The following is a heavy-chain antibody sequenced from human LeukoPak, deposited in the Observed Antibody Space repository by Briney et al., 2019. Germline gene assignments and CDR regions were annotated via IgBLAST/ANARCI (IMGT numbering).Heavy chain of an antibody. CDR2: IKQEGSEK. V-gene: IGHV3-7*01. CDR3: ARDRQIAY. J-gene: IGHJ4*02. CDR1: GFTFSSYW. Sequence: PGGSLRLSCAASGFTFSSYWMGWVRQAPGKGLEWVANIKQEGSEKYYVDSVKGRFAISRDNAKDSLYLQMHSLRAEDTAVYYCARDRQIAYWGRGTLVTVSS.